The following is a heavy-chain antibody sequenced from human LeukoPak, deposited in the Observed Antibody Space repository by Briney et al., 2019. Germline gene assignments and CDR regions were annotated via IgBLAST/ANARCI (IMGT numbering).Heavy chain of an antibody. D-gene: IGHD3-10*01. Sequence: MPSETLSLTCTVSGYSISSGYYWGWIRQPPGKGLEWIGYIYYSGYTNYNPSLKSRVTISVDTSKNQFSLKLSSVTAADTAVYYCARTTMVRGTYYMDVWGKGTTVTISS. CDR1: GYSISSGYY. J-gene: IGHJ6*03. CDR2: IYYSGYT. CDR3: ARTTMVRGTYYMDV. V-gene: IGHV4-38-2*02.